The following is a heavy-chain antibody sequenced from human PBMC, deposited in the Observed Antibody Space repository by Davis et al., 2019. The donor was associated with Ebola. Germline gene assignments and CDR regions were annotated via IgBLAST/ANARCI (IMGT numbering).Heavy chain of an antibody. CDR3: ARAGFDEVLDY. D-gene: IGHD3-3*01. CDR1: GFIFRNYA. V-gene: IGHV3-30*04. Sequence: PGGSLRLSCAASGFIFRNYAMHWVRQAPGKGLEWVAVVSHSERERFYADSVKGRFTISRDNSENTLYLQMNSLTADDTSVYYCARAGFDEVLDYWGQGTPVTVYS. J-gene: IGHJ4*02. CDR2: VSHSERER.